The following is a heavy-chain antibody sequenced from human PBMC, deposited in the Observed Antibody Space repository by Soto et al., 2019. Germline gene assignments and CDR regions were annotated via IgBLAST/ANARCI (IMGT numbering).Heavy chain of an antibody. CDR2: SYYSGST. V-gene: IGHV4-39*01. D-gene: IGHD3-22*01. CDR1: GGSISSSSYY. J-gene: IGHJ4*02. CDR3: ARHYYDTLGY. Sequence: QLQLQESGPGLVKPSETLSLTCTVSGGSISSSSYYWGWIRQPPGKWLEWIGSSYYSGSTYYNPSLKSRVTISVDTSKNQFSLKLSSVTAAYTAVYYCARHYYDTLGYWGQGTLVAVSS.